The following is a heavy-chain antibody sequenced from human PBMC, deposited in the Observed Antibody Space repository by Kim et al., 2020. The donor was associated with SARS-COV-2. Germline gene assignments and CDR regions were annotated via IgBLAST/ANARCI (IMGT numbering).Heavy chain of an antibody. Sequence: ASVKVSCKASGYTFTSYGISWVRQAPGQGLEWMGWISAYNGNTNYAQKLQGRVTMTTDTSTSTAYMELRSLRSDDTAVYYCARDYSEGLYYYGSGSYYNRWFDPWGQGTLVTVSS. D-gene: IGHD3-10*01. CDR3: ARDYSEGLYYYGSGSYYNRWFDP. CDR1: GYTFTSYG. V-gene: IGHV1-18*04. J-gene: IGHJ5*02. CDR2: ISAYNGNT.